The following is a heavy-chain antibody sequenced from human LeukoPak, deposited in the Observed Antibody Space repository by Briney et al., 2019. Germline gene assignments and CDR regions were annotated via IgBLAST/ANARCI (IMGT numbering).Heavy chain of an antibody. J-gene: IGHJ6*02. CDR1: GGSISSYY. CDR3: ARGGYYYDSSGRLDV. CDR2: IYYSGST. Sequence: ETLSLTCTVSGGSISSYYWSWIRQPLGKGLEWIGYIYYSGSTNYNPSLKSRVTISVDTSKNQFSLKLSSVTAADTAVYYCARGGYYYDSSGRLDVWGQGTTVTVSS. D-gene: IGHD3-22*01. V-gene: IGHV4-59*01.